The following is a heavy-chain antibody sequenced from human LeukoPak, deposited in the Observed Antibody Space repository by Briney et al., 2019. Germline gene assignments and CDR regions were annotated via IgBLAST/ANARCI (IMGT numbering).Heavy chain of an antibody. CDR2: IYYSGST. V-gene: IGHV4-59*01. CDR3: ARDRADYDSSDSDAFDI. Sequence: SETLSLTCTGSGGSISSYYWSWIRQPPGKGLEWIGYIYYSGSTNYNPSLKSRVTISVDTSKNQFSLKLSSVTAADTAVYYCARDRADYDSSDSDAFDIWGQGTMVAVSS. CDR1: GGSISSYY. D-gene: IGHD3-22*01. J-gene: IGHJ3*02.